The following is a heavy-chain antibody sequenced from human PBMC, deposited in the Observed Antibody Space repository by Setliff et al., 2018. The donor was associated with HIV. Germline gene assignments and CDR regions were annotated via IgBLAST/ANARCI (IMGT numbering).Heavy chain of an antibody. CDR3: AIWTSYCGT. Sequence: GGSLRLSCAASGFSFSAYAMNWIRQAPGKGLEWVSAISPDSVTTLYRDSVKGRFSISRDNSRNTLYLQMNSLTVEDTALYYCAIWTSYCGTWGRGTLVTVSS. J-gene: IGHJ4*02. CDR2: ISPDSVTT. D-gene: IGHD2-21*01. V-gene: IGHV3-23*02. CDR1: GFSFSAYA.